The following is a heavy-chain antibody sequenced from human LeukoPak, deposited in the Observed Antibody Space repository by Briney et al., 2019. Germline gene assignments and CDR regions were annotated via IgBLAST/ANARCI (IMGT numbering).Heavy chain of an antibody. CDR3: ARDYREVVGAPYFDY. J-gene: IGHJ4*02. CDR1: GFTFSSYS. V-gene: IGHV3-21*01. CDR2: ISSSSSYI. D-gene: IGHD2-15*01. Sequence: GGSLRLSCAASGFTFSSYSMNWVRQAPGKGLEWVSSISSSSSYIYYADSVKGRFTISRDNAKNSLYLQMNSLRAEDTAVYYCARDYREVVGAPYFDYWAREPCHRLL.